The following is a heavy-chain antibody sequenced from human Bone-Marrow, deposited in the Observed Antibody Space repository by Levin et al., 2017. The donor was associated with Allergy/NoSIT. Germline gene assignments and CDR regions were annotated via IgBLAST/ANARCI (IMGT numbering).Heavy chain of an antibody. CDR3: RRVPGYCSSTSCYTTTDFDY. V-gene: IGHV3-7*01. D-gene: IGHD2-2*02. J-gene: IGHJ4*02. Sequence: GESLKISCAASGFTFSSYWMSWVRQAPGKGLEWVANIKQDGSEKYYVDSVKGRFTISRDNAKNSLYLQMNSLRAEDTAVYYCRRVPGYCSSTSCYTTTDFDYWGQGTLVTVSS. CDR2: IKQDGSEK. CDR1: GFTFSSYW.